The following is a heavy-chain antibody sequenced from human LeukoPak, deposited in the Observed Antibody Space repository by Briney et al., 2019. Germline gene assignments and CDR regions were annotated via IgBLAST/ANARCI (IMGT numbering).Heavy chain of an antibody. Sequence: ASVKVSCKASGYTFTSFGISWVRQAPGQGLEWMGWSSAYNGNTNYAQKFQGRVTITADKSPSTAYMELSSLRSEDTAVYSCARDYRYDILTGYGPYYYYGMDVWGQGTTVTVSS. CDR3: ARDYRYDILTGYGPYYYYGMDV. CDR1: GYTFTSFG. CDR2: SSAYNGNT. J-gene: IGHJ6*02. D-gene: IGHD3-9*01. V-gene: IGHV1-18*01.